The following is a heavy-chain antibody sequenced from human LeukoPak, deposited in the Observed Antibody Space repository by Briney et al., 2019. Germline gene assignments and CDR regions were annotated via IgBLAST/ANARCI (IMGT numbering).Heavy chain of an antibody. CDR3: ARGSDFVWGSYRPYFDY. CDR2: ISSSSSYI. CDR1: EFTFSSYS. D-gene: IGHD3-16*02. J-gene: IGHJ4*02. V-gene: IGHV3-21*01. Sequence: GGSLRLSCAASEFTFSSYSMNWVRQAPGKGLNWVSSISSSSSYIYYADSVKGRFTISRDNAKNSLYLQMNSLRAEDTAVYYCARGSDFVWGSYRPYFDYWGQGTLVTVSS.